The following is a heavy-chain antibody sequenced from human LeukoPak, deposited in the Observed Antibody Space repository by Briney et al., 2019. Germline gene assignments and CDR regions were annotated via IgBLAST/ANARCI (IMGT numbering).Heavy chain of an antibody. CDR3: ARERYRDSSPQDFDY. Sequence: GASVKVSCKASGGTFSSYAISWVRQAPGQGLEWMGGIIPIFGTANYAQKFQGRVTITADESTSTAYMELSSLRSEDTAVYYCARERYRDSSPQDFDYWGQGTLVTVSS. CDR2: IIPIFGTA. D-gene: IGHD6-13*01. CDR1: GGTFSSYA. J-gene: IGHJ4*02. V-gene: IGHV1-69*13.